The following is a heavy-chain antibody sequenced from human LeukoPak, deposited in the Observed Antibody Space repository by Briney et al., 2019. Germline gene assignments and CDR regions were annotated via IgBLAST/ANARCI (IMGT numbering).Heavy chain of an antibody. J-gene: IGHJ6*02. V-gene: IGHV4-59*12. D-gene: IGHD2-15*01. Sequence: SETLSLTCTVSGGSISSYYWSWIRQPPGKGLEWIGYIYYSGSTNYNPSLKSRVTISVDRSKNQFSLKLSSVTAADTAVYYCARGIRSCSGGSCYGMDVWGQGTTVTVSS. CDR1: GGSISSYY. CDR3: ARGIRSCSGGSCYGMDV. CDR2: IYYSGST.